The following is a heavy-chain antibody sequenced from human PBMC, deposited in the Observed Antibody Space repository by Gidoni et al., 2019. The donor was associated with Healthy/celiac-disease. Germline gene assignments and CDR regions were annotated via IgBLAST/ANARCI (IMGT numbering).Heavy chain of an antibody. CDR2: ISGSGGSP. CDR1: GFTFSSYA. V-gene: IGHV3-23*01. Sequence: EVQLLESGGGLVQPGGSLRLSCAASGFTFSSYAMSWVRQAPGKGLEWFSAISGSGGSPYYADPVKGRFTISRDNSKNTLYLQMNSLRAEDTAVYYCAKASGYSSSWYESYYYYGMDVWGQGTTVTVSS. CDR3: AKASGYSSSWYESYYYYGMDV. J-gene: IGHJ6*02. D-gene: IGHD6-13*01.